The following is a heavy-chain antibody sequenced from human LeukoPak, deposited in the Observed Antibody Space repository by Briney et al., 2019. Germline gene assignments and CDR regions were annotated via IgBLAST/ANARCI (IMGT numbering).Heavy chain of an antibody. V-gene: IGHV4-59*08. Sequence: SPSETLSLTCTVSGGSISGYYWSWIRQPPGKGLEWIGYIHNSGRTNYNPSLKSRVTLSVDRSKNHFSLRLSSVTTADTAVYYCAGDLTYTWYYYWGQETLVTVSS. CDR1: GGSISGYY. J-gene: IGHJ4*02. D-gene: IGHD6-13*01. CDR3: AGDLTYTWYYY. CDR2: IHNSGRT.